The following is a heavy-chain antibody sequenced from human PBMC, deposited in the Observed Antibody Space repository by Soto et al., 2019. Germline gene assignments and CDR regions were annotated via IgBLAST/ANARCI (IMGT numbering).Heavy chain of an antibody. Sequence: EAQLVESGGGLVQPGRSLRISCAASGFSFDDYAMHWFRQAPGKGLEWVSGINWNSATIEYADSVKGRFTISRDNAKKSLYLQMSTLRAEDTALYYCAKGDSGSSYLAFEIWGQGTMVTVSS. J-gene: IGHJ3*02. CDR1: GFSFDDYA. CDR3: AKGDSGSSYLAFEI. D-gene: IGHD1-26*01. V-gene: IGHV3-9*01. CDR2: INWNSATI.